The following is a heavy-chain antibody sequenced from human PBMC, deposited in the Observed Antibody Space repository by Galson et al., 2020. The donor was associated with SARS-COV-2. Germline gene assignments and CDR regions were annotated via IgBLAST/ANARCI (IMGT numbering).Heavy chain of an antibody. CDR3: ERQFCSRRTCTTGGFDL. CDR1: GFNLSSYD. Sequence: TGGSLRLSCAASGFNLSSYDMHWVRQAPGKGLEYVSSIGGSTHYVNSVNGRYSLSRYNSKNTLYPQMGSLRADDMAGYYCERQFCSRRTCTTGGFDLWGQGTTVTGSS. V-gene: IGHV3-64*01. D-gene: IGHD2-2*01. CDR2: IGGST. J-gene: IGHJ3*01.